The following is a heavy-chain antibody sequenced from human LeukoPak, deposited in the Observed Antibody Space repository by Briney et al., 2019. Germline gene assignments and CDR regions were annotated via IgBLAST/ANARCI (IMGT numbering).Heavy chain of an antibody. D-gene: IGHD2-8*02. CDR3: AKDPGASVSGFHMDV. CDR2: IWGDGNNR. J-gene: IGHJ6*03. Sequence: GGSLRLSCAASGFTFRNYGMHWVRQATGKGLEWVSFIWGDGNNRFYADSVKGRFAISRDNSKNMLYLQMDTLRAEDTVLYYCAKDPGASVSGFHMDVWGKGTTVIVSS. V-gene: IGHV3-30*02. CDR1: GFTFRNYG.